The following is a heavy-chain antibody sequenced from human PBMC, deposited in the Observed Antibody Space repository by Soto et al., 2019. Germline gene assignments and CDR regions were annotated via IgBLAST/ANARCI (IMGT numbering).Heavy chain of an antibody. D-gene: IGHD2-15*01. CDR2: IDAEDGNT. V-gene: IGHV1-18*01. CDR3: ARDIAREFDL. Sequence: ASVKVSCKTSGYTFTNFGRRWVRQAPGQGLEWMGGIDAEDGNTNYAQKFQGRVTMTRDTSTSTVYMELSNLRSEDTAVYYCARDIAREFDLWGQGTLVTVSS. CDR1: GYTFTNFG. J-gene: IGHJ4*02.